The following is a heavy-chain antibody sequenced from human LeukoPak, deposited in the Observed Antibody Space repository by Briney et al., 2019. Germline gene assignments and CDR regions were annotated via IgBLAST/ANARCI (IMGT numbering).Heavy chain of an antibody. V-gene: IGHV1-46*01. J-gene: IGHJ4*02. CDR2: INPSGGST. Sequence: ASVKVSXKASGYTFTSYYMHWVRQAPGQGLEWIGIINPSGGSTSYAQKFQGRVTMTRDTSTSTVYMELSSLRSEDTAVYYCARASRHEDCGGDCYSTAYWGQGTLVTVSS. D-gene: IGHD2-21*02. CDR3: ARASRHEDCGGDCYSTAY. CDR1: GYTFTSYY.